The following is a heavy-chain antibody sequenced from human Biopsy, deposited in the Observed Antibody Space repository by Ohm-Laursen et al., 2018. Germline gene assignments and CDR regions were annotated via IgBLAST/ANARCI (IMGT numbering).Heavy chain of an antibody. CDR3: ARDETGSSVFGPYYYGMDV. CDR1: GYSFTKYY. V-gene: IGHV1-46*01. D-gene: IGHD3-9*01. J-gene: IGHJ6*02. CDR2: INPTGGTT. Sequence: AAVKISCKASGYSFTKYYINWVRQAPGQGLEWMGIINPTGGTTSYAEKFQGRVTLTRDTSTGTVYLELNSLIYEDTALYYCARDETGSSVFGPYYYGMDVWGQGTTVTVSS.